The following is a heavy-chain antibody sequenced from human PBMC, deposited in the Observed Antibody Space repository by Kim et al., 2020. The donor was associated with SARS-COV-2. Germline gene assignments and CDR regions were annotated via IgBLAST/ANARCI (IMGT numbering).Heavy chain of an antibody. D-gene: IGHD2-15*01. CDR1: GFTFSDYY. J-gene: IGHJ3*02. CDR2: ISSSGSTI. V-gene: IGHV3-11*01. CDR3: ARGADVVVVAARDAFDI. Sequence: GGSLRLSCAASGFTFSDYYMSWIRQAPGKGLEWVSYISSSGSTIYYADSVKGRFTISRDNAKNSLYLQMNSLRAEDTAVYYCARGADVVVVAARDAFDIWGQGTMVTVSS.